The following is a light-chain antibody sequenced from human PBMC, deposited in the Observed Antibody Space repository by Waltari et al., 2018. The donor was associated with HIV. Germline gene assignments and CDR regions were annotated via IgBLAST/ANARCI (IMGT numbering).Light chain of an antibody. CDR1: SSDVGTYSL. CDR3: SSYTSFSTVL. J-gene: IGLJ2*01. V-gene: IGLV2-23*01. Sequence: QSALTQPASVSGSPGQSITISCTGTSSDVGTYSLVSWYQHYPGKAPKLMIYEGNKRPSGVSNRFSGSTSGNTASLTISGLQAEDEADYYCSSYTSFSTVLFGGGTKLTVL. CDR2: EGN.